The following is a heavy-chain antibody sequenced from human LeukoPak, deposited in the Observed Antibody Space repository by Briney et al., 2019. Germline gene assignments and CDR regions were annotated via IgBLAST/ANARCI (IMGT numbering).Heavy chain of an antibody. CDR2: ISYDEANT. Sequence: PGESLRLSCAASGFTFSDYGMHWVRQAPGKGLEWLAVISYDEANTYYADSVKGRFTISRDNSKNTVFLQMNSLRVEDTAVYYCSSATSMTTVTTDYWGQGTLVTVSS. D-gene: IGHD4-17*01. J-gene: IGHJ4*02. V-gene: IGHV3-30*03. CDR1: GFTFSDYG. CDR3: SSATSMTTVTTDY.